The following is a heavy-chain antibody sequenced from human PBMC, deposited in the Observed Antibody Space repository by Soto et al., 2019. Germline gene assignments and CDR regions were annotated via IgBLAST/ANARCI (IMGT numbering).Heavy chain of an antibody. V-gene: IGHV3-30-3*01. CDR3: AWYNMVRRVRGGDY. Sequence: GGSLRLSCAASGFTFSSYAMHWVRQAPGKGLEWVAVISYDGSNKYYADSVKGRFTISRNNSKNTLYLQMNSLRAEDTAVYYCAWYNMVRRVRGGDYWGQGTLVTVSS. D-gene: IGHD3-10*01. CDR2: ISYDGSNK. J-gene: IGHJ4*02. CDR1: GFTFSSYA.